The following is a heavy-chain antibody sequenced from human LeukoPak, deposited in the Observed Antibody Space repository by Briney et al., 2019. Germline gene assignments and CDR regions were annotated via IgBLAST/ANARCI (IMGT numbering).Heavy chain of an antibody. J-gene: IGHJ5*01. Sequence: GGSLRLSCAASGFIFSDYNMHWVRQVPGKGLEWVSIISGDGGRTSYADSVKGRVTISRDNSKNSLYLQMNSLRTEDTAFYYCAKDVSGSIDSWGHGTLVTVSS. CDR3: AKDVSGSIDS. CDR1: GFIFSDYN. CDR2: ISGDGGRT. D-gene: IGHD5/OR15-5a*01. V-gene: IGHV3-43*02.